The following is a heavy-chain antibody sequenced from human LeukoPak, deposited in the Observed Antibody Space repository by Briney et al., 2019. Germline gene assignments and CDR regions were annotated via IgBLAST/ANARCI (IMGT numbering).Heavy chain of an antibody. CDR3: ASCSGGSCYSGFDP. J-gene: IGHJ5*02. D-gene: IGHD2-15*01. CDR2: INPSGGST. Sequence: RASVKVSCKASGYTFTSYYMHWVRQAPGQGLEWMGIINPSGGSTSYAQKFQGRVTMTTDTSTSTAYMELRSLRSDDTAVYYCASCSGGSCYSGFDPWGQGTLVTVSS. CDR1: GYTFTSYY. V-gene: IGHV1-46*01.